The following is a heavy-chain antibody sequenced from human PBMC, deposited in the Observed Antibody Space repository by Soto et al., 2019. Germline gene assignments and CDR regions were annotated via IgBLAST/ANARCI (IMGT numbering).Heavy chain of an antibody. V-gene: IGHV3-33*01. CDR1: GFIFSNFG. CDR3: GRGNRPHCIGGSCNDY. D-gene: IGHD2-15*01. J-gene: IGHJ4*02. CDR2: IWYDGSKT. Sequence: QVHLVESGGGVVQPGGSLRLSCAASGFIFSNFGMHWVRQAPGKGLEWVGVIWYDGSKTVDADSVKGRFTISRDESTNTAYLQMNSLRADDTAVYYCGRGNRPHCIGGSCNDYWGQGTLVIVSS.